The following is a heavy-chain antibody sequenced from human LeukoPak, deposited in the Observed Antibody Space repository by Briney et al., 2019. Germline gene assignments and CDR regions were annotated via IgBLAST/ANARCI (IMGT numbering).Heavy chain of an antibody. CDR2: INSDGSST. V-gene: IGHV3-74*01. CDR1: GFTYSNFW. J-gene: IGHJ4*02. D-gene: IGHD6-19*01. CDR3: AKDREQWLTGGFDS. Sequence: GGSLRLSCAASGFTYSNFWMHWVRQAPGKGLVWVSRINSDGSSTTYADSVKGRFTISRDNSKNTLFLQMNTLRAEDTAIYYCAKDREQWLTGGFDSWGQGALVTVSS.